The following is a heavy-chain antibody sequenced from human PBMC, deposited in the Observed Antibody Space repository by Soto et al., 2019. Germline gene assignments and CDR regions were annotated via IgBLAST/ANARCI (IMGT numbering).Heavy chain of an antibody. V-gene: IGHV4-4*02. D-gene: IGHD3-22*01. CDR3: ARRDYYDSTAYFED. CDR1: GDSISSDKW. CDR2: VHRSGSS. Sequence: SETLSLTCAVSGDSISSDKWWSWVRQAPGKGLEWIGEVHRSGSSNSNPSLKSRVTLSVDKSQNDFSLKLSSVTAADTAVYYCARRDYYDSTAYFEDWGQGTPVTVSS. J-gene: IGHJ4*02.